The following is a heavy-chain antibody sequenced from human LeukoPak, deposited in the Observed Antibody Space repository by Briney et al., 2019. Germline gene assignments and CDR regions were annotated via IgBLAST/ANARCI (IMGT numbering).Heavy chain of an antibody. CDR1: GGSIGNYY. CDR2: IYYSGST. Sequence: ASETLSLTCTVSGGSIGNYYWSWIRQPPGQGLECLGYIYYSGSTNYSPSLRSRLTMSLDTSKNQFSLKLSSVTAADTAVYYCARAGTNWSSGCFFDYWGQGALVTVSS. CDR3: ARAGTNWSSGCFFDY. J-gene: IGHJ4*02. D-gene: IGHD1-1*01. V-gene: IGHV4-59*01.